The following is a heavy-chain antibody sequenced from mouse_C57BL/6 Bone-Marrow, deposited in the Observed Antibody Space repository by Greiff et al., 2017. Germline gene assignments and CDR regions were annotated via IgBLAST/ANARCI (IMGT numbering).Heavy chain of an antibody. CDR3: ARHRYSLDY. V-gene: IGHV5-9*04. D-gene: IGHD1-1*01. Sequence: EVNVVESGGGLVKPGGSLKLSCAASGFTFSSYTMSWVRQTPEKRLEWVATISGGGGNTYYPDSVKGRFTISRDNAKNTLYLQMSSLRSEDTAVYYCARHRYSLDYWGQGTSVTVSS. CDR2: ISGGGGNT. J-gene: IGHJ4*01. CDR1: GFTFSSYT.